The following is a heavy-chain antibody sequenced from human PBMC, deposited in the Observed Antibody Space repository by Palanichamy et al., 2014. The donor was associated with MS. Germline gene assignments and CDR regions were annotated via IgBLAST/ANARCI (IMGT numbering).Heavy chain of an antibody. Sequence: EVQLVGSGGGLVQPGGSLRLSCAASGFSFSSYWMSWVRQAPGKGLEWVANINQDGSLKYYVDSVKGRFTIPRDNTQNSVYLQMNSLRAEDTAVYSCSRDSQGYRVYSVDYWGQGTLVTVSS. D-gene: IGHD3-16*02. CDR3: SRDSQGYRVYSVDY. CDR2: INQDGSLK. CDR1: GFSFSSYW. V-gene: IGHV3-7*01. J-gene: IGHJ4*02.